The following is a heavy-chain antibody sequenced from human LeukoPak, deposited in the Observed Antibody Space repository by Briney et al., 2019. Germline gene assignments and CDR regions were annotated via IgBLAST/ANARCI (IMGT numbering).Heavy chain of an antibody. CDR3: AKGPNYFDS. J-gene: IGHJ4*02. CDR1: GFSFSNYW. CDR2: MNSDGSAT. Sequence: GGSPRLSCAASGFSFSNYWMHWVRQAPGKGLVWVTRMNSDGSATYYADSVQGRFTISRDNAKNTLYLQMNSLRAEDTAMYFCAKGPNYFDSWGQGTLVTVSS. V-gene: IGHV3-74*01.